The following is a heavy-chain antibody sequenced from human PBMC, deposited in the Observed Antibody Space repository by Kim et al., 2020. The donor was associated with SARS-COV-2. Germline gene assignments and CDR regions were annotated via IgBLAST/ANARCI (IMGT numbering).Heavy chain of an antibody. J-gene: IGHJ3*02. CDR1: GGSISTYY. CDR3: ARALPVYQGAFDI. V-gene: IGHV4-59*01. CDR2: MYYSGST. Sequence: SETLSLTCTVSGGSISTYYWSWIRQPPGKALEWIGYMYYSGSTNYNPSLKSRVTVSVDTSKNHFSLKLSSVTAADTAVYYCARALPVYQGAFDIWGQGT. D-gene: IGHD2-2*02.